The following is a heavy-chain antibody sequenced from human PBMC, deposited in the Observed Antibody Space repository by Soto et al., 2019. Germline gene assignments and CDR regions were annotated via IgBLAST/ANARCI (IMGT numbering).Heavy chain of an antibody. CDR3: ARYPGSASFHF. CDR2: FNIHNGNT. V-gene: IGHV1-18*01. J-gene: IGHJ4*02. Sequence: QVHLVQSGAEVKKPGASVKVSCKASGYTFTNNDVSWVRQAPGQGLEWVGWFNIHNGNTIYAEKLQVRITLTADTSTSTAYMELRSMRSDDTAVDYCARYPGSASFHFWGQGSLVTVSS. CDR1: GYTFTNND.